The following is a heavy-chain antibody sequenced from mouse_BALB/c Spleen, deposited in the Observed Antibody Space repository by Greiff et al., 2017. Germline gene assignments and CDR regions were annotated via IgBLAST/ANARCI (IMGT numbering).Heavy chain of an antibody. J-gene: IGHJ4*01. D-gene: IGHD2-14*01. Sequence: VQLKESGAELVKPGASVKLSCTASGFNIKDTYMHWVKQRPEQGLEWIGRIDPANGNTKYDPKFQGKATITADTSSNTAYLQLSSLTSEDTAVYYCARGEVRRNAMDYWGQGTSVTVSS. CDR1: GFNIKDTY. CDR2: IDPANGNT. CDR3: ARGEVRRNAMDY. V-gene: IGHV14-3*02.